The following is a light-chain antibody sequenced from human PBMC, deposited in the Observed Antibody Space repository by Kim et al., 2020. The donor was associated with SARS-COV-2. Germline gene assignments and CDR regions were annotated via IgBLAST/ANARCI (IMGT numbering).Light chain of an antibody. V-gene: IGKV1-17*01. CDR3: LQHNTYPIT. Sequence: ASVGDIVTITSRASQDIRNDLGWYQQNTGRAPRRLIYGASSLQSGVPSRFSGSGSGTEFTLTISSLQPEDFATYFCLQHNTYPITFGQGTRLEIK. CDR2: GAS. CDR1: QDIRND. J-gene: IGKJ5*01.